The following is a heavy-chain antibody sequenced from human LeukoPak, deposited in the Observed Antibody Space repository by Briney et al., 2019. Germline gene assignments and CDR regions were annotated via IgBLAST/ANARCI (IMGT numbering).Heavy chain of an antibody. Sequence: SETLSLTCTVSGVSFSSSSYYWGWLRQPPGKGLEWIGSIYYSGSTYYNPSLKSRVTISVDTSKNQFSLKLSSVTAADTAVYYCARHVGSGVRLRWFDPWGQGTLVTVSS. CDR3: ARHVGSGVRLRWFDP. D-gene: IGHD3-10*01. J-gene: IGHJ5*02. CDR1: GVSFSSSSYY. V-gene: IGHV4-39*01. CDR2: IYYSGST.